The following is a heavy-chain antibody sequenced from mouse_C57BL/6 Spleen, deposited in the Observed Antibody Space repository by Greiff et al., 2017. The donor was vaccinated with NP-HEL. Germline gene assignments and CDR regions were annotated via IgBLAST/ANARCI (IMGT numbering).Heavy chain of an antibody. V-gene: IGHV14-2*01. CDR3: ARGAVVAHWYFDV. CDR1: GFNIKDYY. Sequence: VQLQQSGAELVKPGASVKLSCTASGFNIKDYYMHWAKQRTEQGLEWIGRIDPEDGETKYAPKFQGKATITADTSSNTAYLQLSSLTSEDTAVYYCARGAVVAHWYFDVWGTGTTVTVSS. CDR2: IDPEDGET. D-gene: IGHD1-1*01. J-gene: IGHJ1*03.